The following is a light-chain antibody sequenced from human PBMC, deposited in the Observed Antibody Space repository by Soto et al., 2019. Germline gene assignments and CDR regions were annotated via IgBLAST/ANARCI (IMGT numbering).Light chain of an antibody. CDR2: GAS. V-gene: IGKV3D-15*01. CDR1: QGVSGY. Sequence: EIVMTQSPATLSVSPGERATLSCRASQGVSGYLAWYQQKPGQAPTLLIYGASTRAAGIPDRFSGSGSGTDFTLTISRLEPEDFAVYYCQLYESSPTFGQGTRWIS. CDR3: QLYESSPT. J-gene: IGKJ1*01.